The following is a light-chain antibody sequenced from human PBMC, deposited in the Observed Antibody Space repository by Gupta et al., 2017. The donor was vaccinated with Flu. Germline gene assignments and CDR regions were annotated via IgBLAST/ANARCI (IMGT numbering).Light chain of an antibody. CDR1: QSVSSN. J-gene: IGKJ1*01. V-gene: IGKV3-15*01. CDR3: QQYNNWPPWT. CDR2: GAS. Sequence: EIVMTQSPATLSVSPVERATLSCRASQSVSSNLAWYQQKPGQAPRLLIYGASTRDTGIPARFSGSGSGKEFTLTISSRQSEDFAVYYCQQYNNWPPWTFGQGTKVEIK.